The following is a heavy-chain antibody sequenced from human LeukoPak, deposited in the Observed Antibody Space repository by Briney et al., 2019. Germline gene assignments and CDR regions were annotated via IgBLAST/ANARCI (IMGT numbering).Heavy chain of an antibody. J-gene: IGHJ5*02. CDR3: ARARYGSGRNWFDP. Sequence: ASVKVSCKASGYTFTSYDINWVRQASGQGLEWMGWMNPNSGNTGYAQKFQGRVTMTRNTSISTAYMELSSLRSEDTAVYYCARARYGSGRNWFDPWGQGTLVTVSS. CDR1: GYTFTSYD. CDR2: MNPNSGNT. D-gene: IGHD3-10*01. V-gene: IGHV1-8*01.